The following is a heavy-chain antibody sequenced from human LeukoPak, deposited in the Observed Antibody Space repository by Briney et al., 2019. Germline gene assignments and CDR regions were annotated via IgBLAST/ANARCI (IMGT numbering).Heavy chain of an antibody. CDR2: IRSKANKYAT. CDR1: GFTFSGSV. CDR3: ARHEGADYGDYVLLDY. Sequence: GGSLRLSCAASGFTFSGSVIHWVRQASGKGLEWVGRIRSKANKYATGYAAPVKGRFTIFRDDSKNTAYLQMNSLKIEDTAVYYCARHEGADYGDYVLLDYWGQGVLVTVSS. D-gene: IGHD4-17*01. J-gene: IGHJ4*02. V-gene: IGHV3-73*01.